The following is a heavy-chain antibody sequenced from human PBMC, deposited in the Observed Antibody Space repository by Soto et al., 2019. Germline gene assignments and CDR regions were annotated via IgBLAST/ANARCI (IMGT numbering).Heavy chain of an antibody. V-gene: IGHV3-21*01. CDR2: ISSSSSYI. Sequence: ESGGGLVKPGGSLRLSCAASGFTFSSYSMNWVRQAPGKGLEWVSSISSSSSYIYYADSVKGRFTISRDNAKNSLYLQMNSLRAEDTAVYYCARGGYDFWSGYYSGYYYYGMDVWGQGTTVTVSS. CDR1: GFTFSSYS. J-gene: IGHJ6*02. CDR3: ARGGYDFWSGYYSGYYYYGMDV. D-gene: IGHD3-3*01.